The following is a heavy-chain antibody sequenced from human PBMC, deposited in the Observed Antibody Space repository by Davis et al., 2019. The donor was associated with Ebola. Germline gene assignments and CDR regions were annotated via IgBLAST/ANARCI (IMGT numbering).Heavy chain of an antibody. CDR2: IDPSDSYT. D-gene: IGHD3-3*02. Sequence: GESLKISCKGSGYSFTSYWISWVRQMPGKGLEWMGRIDPSDSYTDYSPSFQGHVSISADKSINTAYLQWSSLKASDTAMYFCARHFVGKLVGMDVWGQGTTVTVSS. CDR3: ARHFVGKLVGMDV. J-gene: IGHJ6*02. V-gene: IGHV5-10-1*01. CDR1: GYSFTSYW.